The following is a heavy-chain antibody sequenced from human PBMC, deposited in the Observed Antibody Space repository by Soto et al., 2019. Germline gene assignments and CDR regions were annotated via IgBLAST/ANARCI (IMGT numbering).Heavy chain of an antibody. J-gene: IGHJ4*02. CDR1: GFTFSSYG. D-gene: IGHD2-21*02. Sequence: QVQLVESGGGVVQPGRSLRLSCAASGFTFSSYGMHWVRQAPGKGLEWVAVISYDGSNKYYADSVKGRFTISRDNSKNTLYLQMNSLRAADTAVYYCAKDIDTLAYCGGDCYSNYFDYWGQGTLVTVSS. V-gene: IGHV3-30*18. CDR2: ISYDGSNK. CDR3: AKDIDTLAYCGGDCYSNYFDY.